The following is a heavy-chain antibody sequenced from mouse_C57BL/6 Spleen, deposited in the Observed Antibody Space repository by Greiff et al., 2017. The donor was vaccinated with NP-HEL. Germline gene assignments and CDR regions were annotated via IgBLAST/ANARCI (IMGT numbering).Heavy chain of an antibody. V-gene: IGHV1-72*01. CDR3: ARSSGYDGGFAY. CDR2: IDPTSGGT. CDR1: GYTFTSYW. D-gene: IGHD2-2*01. J-gene: IGHJ3*01. Sequence: QVQLQQPGAELVKPGASVKLSCKASGYTFTSYWMHWVKQRPGRGLEWIGRIDPTSGGTKDNEKFKSKATLTVDKPSSTTYMQLSSLTYEDSTVYYCARSSGYDGGFAYWGKGTLVTVAA.